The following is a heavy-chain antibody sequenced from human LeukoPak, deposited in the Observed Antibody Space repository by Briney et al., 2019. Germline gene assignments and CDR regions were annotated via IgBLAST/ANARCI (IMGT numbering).Heavy chain of an antibody. CDR1: GFTFSSYE. D-gene: IGHD3-10*02. Sequence: GGSLRLSCAASGFTFSSYEMNWVRQAPGKGLEWVSYISSSGSTIYYADSVKGRLTISRDNAKNSLYLQMNSLRAEDTAVYYCAELGITMIGGVWGKGTTVTVSS. CDR3: AELGITMIGGV. V-gene: IGHV3-48*03. CDR2: ISSSGSTI. J-gene: IGHJ6*04.